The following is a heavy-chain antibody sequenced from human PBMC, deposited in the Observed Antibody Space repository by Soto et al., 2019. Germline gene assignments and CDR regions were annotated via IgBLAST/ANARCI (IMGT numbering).Heavy chain of an antibody. V-gene: IGHV1-18*01. J-gene: IGHJ5*02. CDR3: ARVGEVLRYFDWLLPPRGFDP. CDR1: GYTFTIYG. CDR2: ISAYNGNT. D-gene: IGHD3-9*01. Sequence: ASVKVSCKASGYTFTIYGISWVGQAPVQGLDWMGWISAYNGNTNYAQKLQGRVTMTTDTSTSTAYMELRSLRSDDTAVYYCARVGEVLRYFDWLLPPRGFDPWGQGTLVTVSS.